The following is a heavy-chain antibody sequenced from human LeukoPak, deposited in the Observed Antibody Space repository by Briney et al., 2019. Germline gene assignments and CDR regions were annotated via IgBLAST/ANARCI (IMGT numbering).Heavy chain of an antibody. Sequence: SETLSLTCAVYGGSFSGYYWSWIRQPPGKGLEWIGEINHSGSTNYNPSLKSRVTISVDTSKNQFSLKLSSVTAADTAVYYCARGDSRGGYYWGQGALVTASS. J-gene: IGHJ4*02. V-gene: IGHV4-34*01. D-gene: IGHD6-19*01. CDR1: GGSFSGYY. CDR3: ARGDSRGGYY. CDR2: INHSGST.